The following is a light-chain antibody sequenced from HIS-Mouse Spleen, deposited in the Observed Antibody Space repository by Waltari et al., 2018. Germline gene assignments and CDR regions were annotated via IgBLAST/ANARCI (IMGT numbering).Light chain of an antibody. CDR2: DAS. J-gene: IGKJ4*01. V-gene: IGKV3-11*01. Sequence: EIVLTQSPATLSLSPGERATLSCRARQSVSSYLAWYQQKPGQAPRLLIYDASNRATGIPARFSGSGSGTDFTLTISSLEPEDFAVYYCQQRSNWLTFGGGTK. CDR1: QSVSSY. CDR3: QQRSNWLT.